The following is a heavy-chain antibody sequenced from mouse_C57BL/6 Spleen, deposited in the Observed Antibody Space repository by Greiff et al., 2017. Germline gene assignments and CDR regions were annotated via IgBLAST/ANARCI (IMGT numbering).Heavy chain of an antibody. J-gene: IGHJ4*01. V-gene: IGHV1-50*01. CDR1: GYTFTSYW. D-gene: IGHD2-5*01. CDR3: ARGYNNYGRGAMDY. Sequence: QVQLQQPGAELVKPGASVKLSCQASGYTFTSYWMQWVQQRPGQGLEWIGEIDPSDSYTNYNQKFKGEATLTVDTTSSTAYRQLSSLTSEDYAVYYCARGYNNYGRGAMDYWGQGTSDTVSA. CDR2: IDPSDSYT.